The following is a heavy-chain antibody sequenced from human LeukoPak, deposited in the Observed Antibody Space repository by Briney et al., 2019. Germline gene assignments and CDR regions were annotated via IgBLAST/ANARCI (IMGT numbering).Heavy chain of an antibody. Sequence: KPSETLSLTCAVYGGSFSGYYWSWIRQPPGKGLEWIGEINHSGSTNYNPSLKSRVTISVDTSKNQFSLKLSSVTAADTAVYYCARVHGDYDAFDIWGQGTMVTASS. J-gene: IGHJ3*02. D-gene: IGHD4-17*01. CDR1: GGSFSGYY. CDR2: INHSGST. V-gene: IGHV4-34*01. CDR3: ARVHGDYDAFDI.